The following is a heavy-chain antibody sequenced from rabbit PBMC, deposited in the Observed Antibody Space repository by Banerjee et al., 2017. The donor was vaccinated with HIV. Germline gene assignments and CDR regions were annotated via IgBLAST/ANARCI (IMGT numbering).Heavy chain of an antibody. CDR3: ARDDVSDGWNYDL. D-gene: IGHD6-1*01. Sequence: QQQLVESGGGLVKPGGTLTLTCKASGIDFSGYQYMCWVRQAPGKGLEWIGCIYAGSGGSSYYASWAKGRFTISKTSSTTVTLQMTSLTVADTATYFCARDDVSDGWNYDLWGPGTLVTVS. V-gene: IGHV1S45*01. CDR1: GIDFSGYQY. CDR2: IYAGSGGSS. J-gene: IGHJ4*01.